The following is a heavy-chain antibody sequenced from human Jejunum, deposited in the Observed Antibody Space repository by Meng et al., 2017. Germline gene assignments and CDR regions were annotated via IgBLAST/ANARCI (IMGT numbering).Heavy chain of an antibody. CDR2: IDPKSGGT. V-gene: IGHV1-2*02. CDR1: GFTFSSHP. D-gene: IGHD2-8*01. J-gene: IGHJ4*02. CDR3: TRDYFSSIYAGPGFDY. Sequence: GGSLRLSCAASGFTFSSHPTHWVRQAPGQGLEWMGYIDPKSGGTNYVQKFQGRVTMTRDTSISTAYMELNRLQSDDTAIYYCTRDYFSSIYAGPGFDYWGQGALVTVSS.